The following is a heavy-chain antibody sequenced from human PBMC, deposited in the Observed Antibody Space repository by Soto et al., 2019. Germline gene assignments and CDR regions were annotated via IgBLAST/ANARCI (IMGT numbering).Heavy chain of an antibody. Sequence: GGSLRLSCAASGFTFSSYATSWVRQAPGKGLEWVAVISYDGSNKYYADSVKGRFTISRDNSKNTLYLKMNSLRAEDTAVYYCAKWEQTDYGMDVWGQGTTVTVSS. V-gene: IGHV3-30*18. J-gene: IGHJ6*02. CDR3: AKWEQTDYGMDV. D-gene: IGHD1-26*01. CDR2: ISYDGSNK. CDR1: GFTFSSYA.